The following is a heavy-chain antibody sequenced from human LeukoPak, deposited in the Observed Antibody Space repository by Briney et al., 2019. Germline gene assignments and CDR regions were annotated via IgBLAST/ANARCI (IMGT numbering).Heavy chain of an antibody. CDR1: GYNFANHW. V-gene: IGHV5-51*01. CDR2: ISPGDSDT. CDR3: ARRYCTGTSCSSPPQWFDP. J-gene: IGHJ5*02. Sequence: LGGSLKISCKGSGYNFANHWVAWVRQMPGKGLEWIGIISPGDSDTRYSPSFQGQVTFSADKSTNTAYLQWSSLKASDTAMYYCARRYCTGTSCSSPPQWFDPWGQGTLVTVSS. D-gene: IGHD2-2*01.